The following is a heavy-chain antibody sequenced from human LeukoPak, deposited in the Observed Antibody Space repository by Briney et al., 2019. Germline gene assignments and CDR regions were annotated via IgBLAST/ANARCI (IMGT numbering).Heavy chain of an antibody. Sequence: PSQTLSLTCTVSGGSISSGSYYWSWIRQPAGKGLEWIGRSYTSESTNYNPSRKRRVTISVDTSKNQSSLKLSSVTAADTAVYYCARAGTIRTPSIAARRYFDYWGQGTLVTVSS. V-gene: IGHV4-61*02. CDR3: ARAGTIRTPSIAARRYFDY. CDR2: SYTSEST. CDR1: GGSISSGSYY. J-gene: IGHJ4*02. D-gene: IGHD6-6*01.